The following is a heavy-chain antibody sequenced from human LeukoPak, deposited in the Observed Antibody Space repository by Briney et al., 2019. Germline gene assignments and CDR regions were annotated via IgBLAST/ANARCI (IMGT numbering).Heavy chain of an antibody. CDR2: IRTDGGTK. J-gene: IGHJ4*02. V-gene: IGHV3-74*01. Sequence: GGSLRLSCEGSGFSFNSYWMHWVRQAPGKGLAWVSRIRTDGGTKYYADSVKGRFTVSRDNARNTLYPQMDSLRVDDTAVYYCARDWAWGGFDHWGQGTLVTVSS. CDR1: GFSFNSYW. D-gene: IGHD3-16*01. CDR3: ARDWAWGGFDH.